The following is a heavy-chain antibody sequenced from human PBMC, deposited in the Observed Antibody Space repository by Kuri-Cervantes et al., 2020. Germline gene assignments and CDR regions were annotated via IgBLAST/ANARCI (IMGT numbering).Heavy chain of an antibody. CDR2: IYYSGST. Sequence: SETLSLTCTVSGGSISSGSHFWSWIRQPPGKGLEWIGYIYYSGSTNHNPSLKSRVTISVDTSKNQFSLKLSSVTAADTAVYYCARYWFRGYFQHWGQGTLVTVSS. J-gene: IGHJ1*01. D-gene: IGHD3-10*01. CDR1: GGSISSGSHF. V-gene: IGHV4-61*01. CDR3: ARYWFRGYFQH.